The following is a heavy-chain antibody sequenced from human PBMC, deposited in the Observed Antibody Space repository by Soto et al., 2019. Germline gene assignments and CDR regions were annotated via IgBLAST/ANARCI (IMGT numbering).Heavy chain of an antibody. CDR3: ARVKHATYYYYYYMDV. CDR1: GYTFTSYD. CDR2: MNPNSGNT. D-gene: IGHD2-15*01. V-gene: IGHV1-8*01. J-gene: IGHJ6*03. Sequence: ASVKVSCKASGYTFTSYDINWVRQATGQGLEWMGWMNPNSGNTGYAQKFQGRVTMTRNTSISTAYMELSSLRSEDTAVCYCARVKHATYYYYYYMDVWGKGTTVTVSS.